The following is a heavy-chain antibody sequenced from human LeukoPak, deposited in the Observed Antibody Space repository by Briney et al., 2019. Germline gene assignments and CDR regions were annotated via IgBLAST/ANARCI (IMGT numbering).Heavy chain of an antibody. Sequence: GESLKISCKGSGYSFTSYWIGWVRQMPGKGLEWMGIIYPGDSDTRYSPSFQGQVTISADKSISTAYLQWSSLKASDTAMYYCARHEADYYYYMDVWGKGTTVTVSS. CDR3: ARHEADYYYYMDV. CDR2: IYPGDSDT. CDR1: GYSFTSYW. J-gene: IGHJ6*03. V-gene: IGHV5-51*01.